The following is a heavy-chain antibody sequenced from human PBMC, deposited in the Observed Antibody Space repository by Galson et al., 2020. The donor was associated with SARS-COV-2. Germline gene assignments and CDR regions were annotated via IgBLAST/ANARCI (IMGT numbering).Heavy chain of an antibody. CDR2: IRGDGSET. Sequence: GGSLRLSCVVSGCTFKDYWMNWIRQAPGKGLEWIANIRGDGSETNYVDSVKGRFSISRDNAVDTLYLEMNSLRVEDTAVYYCTREGWQGGYWGQGSRVTVSS. D-gene: IGHD2-15*01. J-gene: IGHJ4*02. CDR1: GCTFKDYW. CDR3: TREGWQGGY. V-gene: IGHV3-7*01.